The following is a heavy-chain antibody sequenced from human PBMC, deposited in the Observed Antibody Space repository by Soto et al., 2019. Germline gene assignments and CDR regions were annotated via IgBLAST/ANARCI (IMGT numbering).Heavy chain of an antibody. CDR1: GFTFDDYA. Sequence: SLKISCAASGFTFDDYAMHWVRQAPGKGLEWVSGISWNSGSIGYADSVKGRFTISRDNAKNSLYLQMNSLRAEDTALYYCAKGGLVGANSYFYYGMDVLGQGTTVTVSS. V-gene: IGHV3-9*01. CDR3: AKGGLVGANSYFYYGMDV. CDR2: ISWNSGSI. D-gene: IGHD1-26*01. J-gene: IGHJ6*02.